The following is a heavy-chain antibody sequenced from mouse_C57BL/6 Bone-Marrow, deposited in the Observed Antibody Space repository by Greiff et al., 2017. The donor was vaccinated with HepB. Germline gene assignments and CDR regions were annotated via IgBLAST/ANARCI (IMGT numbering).Heavy chain of an antibody. CDR2: IDPSDSYT. V-gene: IGHV1-59*01. CDR1: GYTFTSYW. J-gene: IGHJ3*01. CDR3: ARRGKLLWGFAY. Sequence: QVQLQQSGAELVRPGTSVKLSCKASGYTFTSYWMHWVKQRPGQGLEWIGVIDPSDSYTNYNQKFKGKATLTVDTSSSTAYMQLSSLTSEDSAVYYCARRGKLLWGFAYWGQGTLVTVSA. D-gene: IGHD2-1*01.